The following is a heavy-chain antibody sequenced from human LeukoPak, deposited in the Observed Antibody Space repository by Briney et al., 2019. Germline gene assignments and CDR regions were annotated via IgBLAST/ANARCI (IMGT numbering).Heavy chain of an antibody. CDR3: AREDYYDSSGSDY. J-gene: IGHJ4*02. CDR1: GYTFTSHG. Sequence: ASVKVSCKASGYTFTSHGISWVRQAPGQGLEWMGWISDYSGITNYAQKLQGRVTMTTDTSTNTVYMELRSLRSDDTAVYYCAREDYYDSSGSDYWGQGTLVTVSS. CDR2: ISDYSGIT. D-gene: IGHD3-22*01. V-gene: IGHV1-18*01.